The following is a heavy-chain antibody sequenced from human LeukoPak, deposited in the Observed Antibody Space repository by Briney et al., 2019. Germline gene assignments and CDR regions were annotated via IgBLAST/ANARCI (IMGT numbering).Heavy chain of an antibody. D-gene: IGHD2-15*01. V-gene: IGHV4-39*01. CDR2: IYYSGST. Sequence: SETLSLTCTVSGGSISSTTYYWAWIRQPPGKGLEWIGSIYYSGSTYYNPSLKSRVTMSVDTSKNQFSLKLSSVTAADTAVYYCARHAECKTGGSCYCWVNWLAPWGQGTLVTVSS. CDR1: GGSISSTTYY. J-gene: IGHJ5*02. CDR3: ARHAECKTGGSCYCWVNWLAP.